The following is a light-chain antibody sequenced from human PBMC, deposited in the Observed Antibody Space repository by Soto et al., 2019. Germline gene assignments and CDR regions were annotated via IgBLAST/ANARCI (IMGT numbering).Light chain of an antibody. V-gene: IGKV3-20*01. CDR3: QQYDISPRT. CDR1: QSLKSFY. J-gene: IGKJ1*01. Sequence: EIVLTQPPGTLFLSPGERATLSCRASQSLKSFYLAWYQQKPGQAPRLLIYGSSNRATGIPDRFSGSGSGTDFTLTISRLDPEDFAVYYCQQYDISPRTFGQGTKVEVK. CDR2: GSS.